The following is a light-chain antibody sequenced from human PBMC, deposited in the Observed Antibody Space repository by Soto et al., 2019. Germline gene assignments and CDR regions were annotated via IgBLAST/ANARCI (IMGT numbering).Light chain of an antibody. CDR3: MQATQYRPYT. CDR1: QSLVHSDGNTY. Sequence: IVLTQTPLSSPVTLGQPASISCRSSQSLVHSDGNTYLSWFHQRPGQPPRLLIDKVSNRFSGVPDRFGGSGAGTDFTLKISRVEAEDVGIYFCMQATQYRPYTFGQGTKLEIK. CDR2: KVS. V-gene: IGKV2-24*01. J-gene: IGKJ2*01.